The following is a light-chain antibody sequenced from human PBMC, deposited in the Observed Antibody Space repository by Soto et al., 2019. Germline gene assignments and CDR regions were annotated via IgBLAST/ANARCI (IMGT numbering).Light chain of an antibody. CDR3: CSYAGSYTWV. CDR1: SSDVGDYNY. J-gene: IGLJ3*02. Sequence: QSALTQPRSVSGSPGQSVTISCTGTSSDVGDYNYVSWYQHHPGKAPKLMIYDVTKRPSGVPDRFSGSKSGNTASLTISGLQAEDEADYSCCSYAGSYTWVFGGGTKVTVL. V-gene: IGLV2-11*01. CDR2: DVT.